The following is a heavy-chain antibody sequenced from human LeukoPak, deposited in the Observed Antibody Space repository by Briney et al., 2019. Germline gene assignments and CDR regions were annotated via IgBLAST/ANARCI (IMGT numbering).Heavy chain of an antibody. Sequence: GGSLRLFCAASGFTFRSYAMTWVRQAPGKGLEWVSGITASGGSTYYADSVKGRFTISRDNSKDTLYLQMNSLRVEDTAIYYCAKDREPAAVGWFDPWGQGTLVTVSS. V-gene: IGHV3-23*01. J-gene: IGHJ5*02. CDR3: AKDREPAAVGWFDP. D-gene: IGHD6-13*01. CDR1: GFTFRSYA. CDR2: ITASGGST.